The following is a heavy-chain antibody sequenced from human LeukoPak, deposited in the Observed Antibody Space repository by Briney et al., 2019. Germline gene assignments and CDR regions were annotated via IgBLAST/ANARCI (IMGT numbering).Heavy chain of an antibody. V-gene: IGHV1-24*01. CDR1: GYTFTSYG. CDR3: ATDPNGLEY. D-gene: IGHD6-19*01. CDR2: FDPEDGET. Sequence: ASVKVSCKASGYTFTSYGISWVRQAPGQGLEWMGGFDPEDGETIYAQKFQGRVTMTEDTSTDTAYMELRSLRSDDTAVYYCATDPNGLEYWGQGTLVTVSS. J-gene: IGHJ4*02.